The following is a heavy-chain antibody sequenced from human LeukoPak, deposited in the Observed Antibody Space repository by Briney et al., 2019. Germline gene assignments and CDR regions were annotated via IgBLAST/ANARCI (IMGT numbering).Heavy chain of an antibody. CDR2: ISSSSSYI. CDR1: GFTFTHYA. Sequence: PGGSLRLSCVASGFTFTHYAMSWVRQAPGKGLEWVSSISSSSSYIYYADSVKGRFTISRDNAKNSLYLQMNSLRAEDTAVYYCARVYDFWSGRSYYFDYWGQGTLVTVSS. J-gene: IGHJ4*02. V-gene: IGHV3-21*01. CDR3: ARVYDFWSGRSYYFDY. D-gene: IGHD3-3*01.